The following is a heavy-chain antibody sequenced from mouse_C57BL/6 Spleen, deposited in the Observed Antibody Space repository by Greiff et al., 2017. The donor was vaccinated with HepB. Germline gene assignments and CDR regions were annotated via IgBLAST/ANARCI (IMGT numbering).Heavy chain of an antibody. J-gene: IGHJ3*01. Sequence: EVQLQQSVAELVRPGASVKLSCTASGFNIKNTYMHWVKQRPEQGLEWIGRIDPANGNTKYAPKFQGKATITADTSANTASLQLSSLTSEATSSYDCARDGNYVRRLAYWGQGTLVTVSA. D-gene: IGHD2-1*01. CDR1: GFNIKNTY. CDR2: IDPANGNT. CDR3: ARDGNYVRRLAY. V-gene: IGHV14-3*01.